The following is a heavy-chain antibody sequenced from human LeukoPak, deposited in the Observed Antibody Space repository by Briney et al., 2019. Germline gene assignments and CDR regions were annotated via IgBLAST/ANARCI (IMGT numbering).Heavy chain of an antibody. D-gene: IGHD1/OR15-1a*01. Sequence: SQTLSLTCTVSGASISSGSYYWGWIRQPPGKGLEWIGSIYYSGSTYYNPSLKSRVTISVDTSKNQFSLKLSSVTAADTAVYYCARETGTVDYWGQGTLVTVSS. CDR2: IYYSGST. CDR3: ARETGTVDY. CDR1: GASISSGSYY. V-gene: IGHV4-39*07. J-gene: IGHJ4*02.